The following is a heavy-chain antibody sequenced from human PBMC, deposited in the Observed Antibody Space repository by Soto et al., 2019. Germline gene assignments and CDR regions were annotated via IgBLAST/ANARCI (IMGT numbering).Heavy chain of an antibody. V-gene: IGHV3-33*01. CDR1: GFIFSSYG. J-gene: IGHJ3*02. CDR2: IWYDGSNK. D-gene: IGHD1-26*01. Sequence: QVQLVESGGGVVQPGRSLRLSCAASGFIFSSYGMHWVRQAPGKGLEWVAVIWYDGSNKYYADYVKGRFTISRDNSKNTLYLQMNSLRAEDTAVYFCARMSGGWAFDIWGQGTKVTVSS. CDR3: ARMSGGWAFDI.